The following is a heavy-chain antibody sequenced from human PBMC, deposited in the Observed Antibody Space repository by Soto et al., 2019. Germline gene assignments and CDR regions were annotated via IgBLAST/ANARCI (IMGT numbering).Heavy chain of an antibody. J-gene: IGHJ6*02. V-gene: IGHV1-69*01. CDR3: ATEGSYYDILRGSYGMDV. CDR1: GGTFSSYA. CDR2: IIPIFGTA. Sequence: QVQLVQSGAEVKKPGSSVKVSCKASGGTFSSYAISWVRQAPGQGLEWMGGIIPIFGTANYAQKFQGRVTITADESTSTAYMELSSLRSEDTAVYYCATEGSYYDILRGSYGMDVWGQGTTVTVSS. D-gene: IGHD3-9*01.